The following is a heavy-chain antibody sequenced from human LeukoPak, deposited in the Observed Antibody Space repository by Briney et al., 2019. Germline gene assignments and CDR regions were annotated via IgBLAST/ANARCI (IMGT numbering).Heavy chain of an antibody. CDR3: ARVGVVGATGAFDI. J-gene: IGHJ3*02. V-gene: IGHV3-21*01. D-gene: IGHD1-26*01. CDR1: GFTFSSYG. Sequence: GRSLRLSCAASGFTFSSYGMHWVRQAPGKGLEWVSSISSSSSYIYYADSVKGRFTISRDNAKNSLYLQMNSLRAEDTAVYYCARVGVVGATGAFDIWGQGTMVTVSS. CDR2: ISSSSSYI.